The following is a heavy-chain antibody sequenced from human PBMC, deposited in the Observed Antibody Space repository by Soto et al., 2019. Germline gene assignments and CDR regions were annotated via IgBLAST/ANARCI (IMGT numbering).Heavy chain of an antibody. D-gene: IGHD2-21*02. CDR2: IYYSGRT. V-gene: IGHV4-39*01. CDR3: ARQRTTVVTQAYFDH. Sequence: SETLSLTCIVSGESISSSSYYWGWIRQPPGKGLEWIGSIYYSGRTYYNPSFKSRVTISIDTSKNQFSLKLCSVTATDTAVYYCARQRTTVVTQAYFDHWGQGXLVTVSS. J-gene: IGHJ4*02. CDR1: GESISSSSYY.